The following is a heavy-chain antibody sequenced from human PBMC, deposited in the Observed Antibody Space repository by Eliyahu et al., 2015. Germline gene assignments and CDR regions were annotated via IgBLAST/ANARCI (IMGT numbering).Heavy chain of an antibody. CDR3: ARGNSSSWPLDY. V-gene: IGHV4-61*02. J-gene: IGHJ4*02. D-gene: IGHD6-13*01. CDR1: GXSMSSGSYY. CDR2: XYXSGST. Sequence: QVQLQESGPGLVKPSXXLSXTCTVSGXSMSSGSYYWSWIRQPAGGGLGWIGRXYXSGSTNYNPSLKSRVTISIDTSKNQFSLKLSSVTAADTAVYYCARGNSSSWPLDYWGQGTLVTVSS.